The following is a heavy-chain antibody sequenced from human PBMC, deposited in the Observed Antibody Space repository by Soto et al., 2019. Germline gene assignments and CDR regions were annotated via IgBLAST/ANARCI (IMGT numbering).Heavy chain of an antibody. D-gene: IGHD2-15*01. Sequence: GASVKVSCKASGGTFSSYAISWVRQAPGQGLEWMGGIIPIFGTANYAQKFQGRVTITADESTSTAYMELSSLRSEDTAVYYCASDTCSGGSCYAPNVYYYYGMDVWGQGTTVTVSS. CDR1: GGTFSSYA. CDR3: ASDTCSGGSCYAPNVYYYYGMDV. V-gene: IGHV1-69*13. CDR2: IIPIFGTA. J-gene: IGHJ6*02.